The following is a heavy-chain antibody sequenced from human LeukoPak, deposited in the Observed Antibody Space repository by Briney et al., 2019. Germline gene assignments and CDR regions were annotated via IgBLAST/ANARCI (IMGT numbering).Heavy chain of an antibody. CDR1: GGSFSGYY. D-gene: IGHD3-10*01. CDR3: ASLWFGDGPRDGMDV. Sequence: SETLSLTCAVYGGSFSGYYWSWIRQPPGKGLEWIREINHSGSTNYNPSLKSRVTISVDTSKNQFSLKLSSVTAADTAVYFCASLWFGDGPRDGMDVWVKGTTVTVSS. V-gene: IGHV4-34*01. J-gene: IGHJ6*04. CDR2: INHSGST.